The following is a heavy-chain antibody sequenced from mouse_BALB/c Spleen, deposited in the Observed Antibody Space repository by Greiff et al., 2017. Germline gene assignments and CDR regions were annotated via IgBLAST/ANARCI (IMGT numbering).Heavy chain of an antibody. CDR1: GYTFTSYW. D-gene: IGHD1-1*01. J-gene: IGHJ3*01. CDR3: TREEYYYGSSPFAY. V-gene: IGHV1S22*01. Sequence: LQQPGSELVRPGASVKLSCKASGYTFTSYWMHWVKQRHGQGLEWIGNIYPGSGSTNYDEKFKSKGTLTVDTSSSTAYMHLSSLTSEDSAVYYCTREEYYYGSSPFAYWGQGTLVTVSA. CDR2: IYPGSGST.